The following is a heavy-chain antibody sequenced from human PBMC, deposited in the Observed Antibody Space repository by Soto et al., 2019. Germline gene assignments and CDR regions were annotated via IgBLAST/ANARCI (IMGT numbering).Heavy chain of an antibody. Sequence: ASVKVSCKASGYTFTSYGISWVRQAPGQGLEWMGWISAYNGNTNYAQKLQGRVTMTTDTSTSTAYLELRSLRSDDTAVYYCARDPNPGYCTNGVCYWSGWFDPWGQGTLVTVSS. CDR2: ISAYNGNT. CDR3: ARDPNPGYCTNGVCYWSGWFDP. V-gene: IGHV1-18*01. CDR1: GYTFTSYG. D-gene: IGHD2-8*01. J-gene: IGHJ5*02.